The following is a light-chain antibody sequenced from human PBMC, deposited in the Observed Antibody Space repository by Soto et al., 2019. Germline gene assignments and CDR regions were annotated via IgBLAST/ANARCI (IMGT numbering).Light chain of an antibody. CDR2: EAT. J-gene: IGLJ3*02. V-gene: IGLV2-23*01. Sequence: QSALTQPASVSGSPGQSITISCTGTSSDFGNYNFVSWYQQSPGNAPKLMIYEATKRPSGVSNRFSGSKSGNTASLTLSGLQAEDEADYYCCSYAVSITLGFGGGTKLTVL. CDR1: SSDFGNYNF. CDR3: CSYAVSITLG.